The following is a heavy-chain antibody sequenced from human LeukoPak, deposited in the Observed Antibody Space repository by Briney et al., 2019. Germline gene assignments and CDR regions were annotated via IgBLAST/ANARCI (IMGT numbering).Heavy chain of an antibody. CDR2: ISYSSSNI. D-gene: IGHD6-13*01. J-gene: IGHJ4*02. V-gene: IGHV3-48*01. Sequence: GGSLRLSCAASGFTFSTYNMNWVRQAPGKGLEWVSYISYSSSNIYYADSVKGRFTISRDYAKNSLYLQMNSLRAEDTAVYYFARMAAAGYFDYWGQGTLVTVSS. CDR3: ARMAAAGYFDY. CDR1: GFTFSTYN.